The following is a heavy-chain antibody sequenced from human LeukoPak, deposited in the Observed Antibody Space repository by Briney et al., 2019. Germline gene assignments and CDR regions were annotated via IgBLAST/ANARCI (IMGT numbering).Heavy chain of an antibody. D-gene: IGHD3-10*01. V-gene: IGHV3-30*04. J-gene: IGHJ3*02. Sequence: PGGSLRLSCAASGFTFSSYAMHWVRQAPGKGLVWVAVISYDGSNKYYADSVKGRFTISRDNPKNTLYLQMNSLRAEDTAVYYCAKEPYYGSGSYYNVGAFDIWGQGTMVTVSS. CDR3: AKEPYYGSGSYYNVGAFDI. CDR1: GFTFSSYA. CDR2: ISYDGSNK.